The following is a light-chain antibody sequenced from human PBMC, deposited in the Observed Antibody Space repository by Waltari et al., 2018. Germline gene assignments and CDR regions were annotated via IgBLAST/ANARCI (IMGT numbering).Light chain of an antibody. CDR2: EGN. CDR1: SSAVGSFNF. V-gene: IGLV2-23*01. Sequence: QSALTQPASVSGSPGQSITISCTGTSSAVGSFNFVSWYQQHPGKAPKLMIYEGNKRPSGVSNRFSGSRSGNTASLTISGLQAEDEADYYCCSFAGSSTYVFGTGTKVTVL. CDR3: CSFAGSSTYV. J-gene: IGLJ1*01.